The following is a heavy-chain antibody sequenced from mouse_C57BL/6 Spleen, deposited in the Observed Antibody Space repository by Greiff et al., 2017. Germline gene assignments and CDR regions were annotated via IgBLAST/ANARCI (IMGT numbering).Heavy chain of an antibody. CDR1: GFTFSDAW. CDR3: TRFYDYYFDY. Sequence: EVQVVESGGGLVQPGGSMKLSCAASGFTFSDAWMDWVRQSPEKGLEWVAEIRNKANNHATYYAESVKGRFTISRDDSKSSVYLQMNSLRAEDTGIYYCTRFYDYYFDYWGQGTTLTVSS. V-gene: IGHV6-6*01. CDR2: IRNKANNHAT. D-gene: IGHD2-3*01. J-gene: IGHJ2*01.